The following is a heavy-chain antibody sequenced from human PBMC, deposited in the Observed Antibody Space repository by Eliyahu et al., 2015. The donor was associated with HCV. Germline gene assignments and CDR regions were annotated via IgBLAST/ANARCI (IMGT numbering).Heavy chain of an antibody. V-gene: IGHV1-69*02. J-gene: IGHJ5*02. CDR1: GGTFSSYT. CDR2: IIPILGIA. Sequence: QVQLVQSGAEVKKPGSSVKVSCKASGGTFSSYTISWVRQAPGQGLEWMGRIIPILGIANYAQKFQGRGTISPGKSTSTAYMELSSLRSQDTAVYYCARGPFAEGWFDPWGQGTLVTVSS. CDR3: ARGPFAEGWFDP.